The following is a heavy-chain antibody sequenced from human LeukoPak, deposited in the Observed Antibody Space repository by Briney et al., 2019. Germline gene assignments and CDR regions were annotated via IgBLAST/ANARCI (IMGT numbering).Heavy chain of an antibody. V-gene: IGHV4-61*01. CDR1: GGSVSSGSYY. J-gene: IGHJ4*02. CDR2: IYYRGSP. D-gene: IGHD5-18*01. CDR3: ARGGIQLPDY. Sequence: NTSETLSLTCTVSGGSVSSGSYYWSWLRQPPGKGLEWIGCIYYRGSPTYNPSLKSRVTIFFDTSKNQFSLIMKSVTTADTAVYYCARGGIQLPDYWGQGTLVTVSS.